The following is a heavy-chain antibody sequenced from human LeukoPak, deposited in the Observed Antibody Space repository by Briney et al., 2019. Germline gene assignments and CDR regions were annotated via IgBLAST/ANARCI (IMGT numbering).Heavy chain of an antibody. J-gene: IGHJ5*02. CDR3: ARVGYYYGSSP. Sequence: SETLSLTCAVYGGSFSGYYWSWIRQPPGKGLEWIGEINHSGSTNYNPSLKSRVTISVDTSKNQFSLKLSSVTAADTAVYYCARVGYYYGSSPWGQGTLVTVSS. CDR1: GGSFSGYY. V-gene: IGHV4-34*01. CDR2: INHSGST. D-gene: IGHD3-10*01.